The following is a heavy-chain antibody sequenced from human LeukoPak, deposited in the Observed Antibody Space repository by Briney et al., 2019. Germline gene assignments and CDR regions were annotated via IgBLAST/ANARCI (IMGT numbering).Heavy chain of an antibody. D-gene: IGHD2-15*01. CDR2: IWYDGSNK. V-gene: IGHV3-33*01. Sequence: GRSLRLSCAASGFTFSSYGMHWVRQAPGKGLEWVAVIWYDGSNKYYADSVKGRFTISRDNSKNTLYLQMNSLRAEDTAVYYCARVFYCSGGSYPYYYYGMDVWGKGTTVTVSS. CDR3: ARVFYCSGGSYPYYYYGMDV. CDR1: GFTFSSYG. J-gene: IGHJ6*04.